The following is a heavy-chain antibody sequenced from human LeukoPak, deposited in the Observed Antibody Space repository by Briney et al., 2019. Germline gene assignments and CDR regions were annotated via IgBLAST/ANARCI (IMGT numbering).Heavy chain of an antibody. CDR2: ISSSSSYI. Sequence: GGSLRLSCAASGFTFSSYSMNWVRQAPGKGLEWVSSISSSSSYIYYADSVKGRFTIPRDNAKNSLYLQMNSLRAEDTAVYYCATPGGVAVALMNVWGKGTTVTVSS. V-gene: IGHV3-21*01. CDR1: GFTFSSYS. CDR3: ATPGGVAVALMNV. D-gene: IGHD6-19*01. J-gene: IGHJ6*04.